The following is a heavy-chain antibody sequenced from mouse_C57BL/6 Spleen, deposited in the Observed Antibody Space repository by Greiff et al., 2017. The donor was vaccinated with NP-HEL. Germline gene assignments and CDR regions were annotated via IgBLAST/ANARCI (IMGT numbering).Heavy chain of an antibody. D-gene: IGHD2-1*01. J-gene: IGHJ3*01. V-gene: IGHV1-42*01. CDR1: GYSFTGYY. CDR3: ARPLPGFAY. Sequence: EVKLQESGPELVKPGASVKISCKASGYSFTGYYMNWVKQSPEKSLEWIGEINPSTGGTTYNQKFKAKATLTVDKSSSTAYMQLKSLTSEDSAVYYCARPLPGFAYWGQGTLVTVSA. CDR2: INPSTGGT.